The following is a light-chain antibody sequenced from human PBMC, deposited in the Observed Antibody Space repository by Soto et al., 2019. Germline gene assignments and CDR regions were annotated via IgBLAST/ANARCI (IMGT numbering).Light chain of an antibody. CDR3: QQLNSYPLT. CDR1: QGITSF. V-gene: IGKV1-9*01. Sequence: DIPLTQSPSFLSASVGDRVSITCRASQGITSFLAWYQQIPGKAPKLLIYTASTLQSGVPPRFSGSGSGTEFTLTISSLQPEDFGTYYCQQLNSYPLTFGGGTRVAIQ. CDR2: TAS. J-gene: IGKJ4*02.